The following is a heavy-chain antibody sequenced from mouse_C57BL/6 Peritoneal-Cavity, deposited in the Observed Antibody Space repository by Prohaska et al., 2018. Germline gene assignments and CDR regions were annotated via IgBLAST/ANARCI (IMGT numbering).Heavy chain of an antibody. Sequence: EVQLLETGGGLVQPGGSRGLSCEGSGFTFSGFWMSWVRQTPGKTLEWIGVINFDGSAINYAPSIKDRFTSFRDNDKSTLYLQMSNVRSEDTATYFCMRYHDGYWYFDVWGTGTTVTVSS. CDR3: MRYHDGYWYFDV. CDR2: INFDGSAI. D-gene: IGHD2-12*01. J-gene: IGHJ1*03. V-gene: IGHV11-2*01. CDR1: GFTFSGFW.